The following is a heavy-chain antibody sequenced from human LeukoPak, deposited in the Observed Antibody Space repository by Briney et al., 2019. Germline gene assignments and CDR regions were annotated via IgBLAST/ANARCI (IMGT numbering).Heavy chain of an antibody. CDR3: ARSAVTGPGWIDP. J-gene: IGHJ5*02. Sequence: GGSLRLSCAASGFTVSSNYMSWVRQAPGKGPQWVSVIYSGGSTYYADSVKGRFTISRDNSKNTLYLQMNGLRAEDTAVYYCARSAVTGPGWIDPWGQGTLVTVS. D-gene: IGHD6-19*01. V-gene: IGHV3-53*01. CDR2: IYSGGST. CDR1: GFTVSSNY.